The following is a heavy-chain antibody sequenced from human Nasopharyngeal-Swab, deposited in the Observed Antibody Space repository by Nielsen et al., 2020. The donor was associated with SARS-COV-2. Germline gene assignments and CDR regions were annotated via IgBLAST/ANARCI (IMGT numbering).Heavy chain of an antibody. Sequence: GGSLRLSCAASGFTFSSYAMSWVRQAPGKGLEYVSAINWNGDVTYYVDSVKGRFTSSRDNSKNTVFLQMNSLRSEDTAVYYCASWASGRSDFWGQGTLVTVSS. J-gene: IGHJ4*02. V-gene: IGHV3-64D*06. D-gene: IGHD2-15*01. CDR1: GFTFSSYA. CDR2: INWNGDVT. CDR3: ASWASGRSDF.